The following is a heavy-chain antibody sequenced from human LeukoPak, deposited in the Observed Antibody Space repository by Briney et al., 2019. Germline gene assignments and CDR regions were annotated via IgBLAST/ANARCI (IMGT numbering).Heavy chain of an antibody. CDR1: GFTFSSYS. J-gene: IGHJ4*02. D-gene: IGHD2-2*01. V-gene: IGHV3-64*01. Sequence: PGGSLRLSCAASGFTFSSYSMHWVRQAPGKGLEYVSAISSSGGSIYYANSVKGRFTISRDNSKNTLYLQMGSLRGEDMAVYYCARTYCSSTSCLVDYWGQGTLVTVSS. CDR2: ISSSGGSI. CDR3: ARTYCSSTSCLVDY.